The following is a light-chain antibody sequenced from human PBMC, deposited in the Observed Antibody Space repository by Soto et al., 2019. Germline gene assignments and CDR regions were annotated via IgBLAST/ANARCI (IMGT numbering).Light chain of an antibody. CDR1: QSISSTN. CDR2: GAS. J-gene: IGKJ1*01. CDR3: QQYNNWWT. Sequence: EIVLTQSPGTLSLSPGERVTLSCRASQSISSTNLAWYQQKPGQAPRLLIYGASTRATGIPARFSGSGSGTEFTLTISSLQSEDFAVYYCQQYNNWWTFGQGTKVDIK. V-gene: IGKV3-15*01.